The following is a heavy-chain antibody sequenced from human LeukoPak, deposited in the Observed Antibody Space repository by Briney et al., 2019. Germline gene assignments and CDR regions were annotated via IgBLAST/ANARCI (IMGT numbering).Heavy chain of an antibody. D-gene: IGHD6-19*01. Sequence: SETLSLTCTVSGGSISSNYWNWIRQPAGKGLEWIGRIYTSGSTKYNPSLKSRVTMSVDTSKNQFSLKLSSVTAADTAVYYCARRLNQWTGGRWGIAVALDYWGQGTLVTVSS. CDR1: GGSISSNY. J-gene: IGHJ4*02. CDR3: ARRLNQWTGGRWGIAVALDY. CDR2: IYTSGST. V-gene: IGHV4-4*07.